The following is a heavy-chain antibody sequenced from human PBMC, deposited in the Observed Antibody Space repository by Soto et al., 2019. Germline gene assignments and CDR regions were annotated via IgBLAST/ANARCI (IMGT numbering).Heavy chain of an antibody. CDR3: ARGSPSGGYFDL. D-gene: IGHD2-8*02. CDR2: IYYSGST. J-gene: IGHJ2*01. CDR1: GGSISSYY. Sequence: QVQLQESGPGLVKPSETLSLTCTVSGGSISSYYWSWIRQPPGKGLEWIGCIYYSGSTNYNPSLKSRVTISVDTSKNQFSLKLSSVTAADTAVYYCARGSPSGGYFDLWGRGTLVTVSS. V-gene: IGHV4-59*01.